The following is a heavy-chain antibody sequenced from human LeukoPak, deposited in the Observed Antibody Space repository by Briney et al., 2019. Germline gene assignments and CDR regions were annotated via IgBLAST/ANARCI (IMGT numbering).Heavy chain of an antibody. D-gene: IGHD6-13*01. J-gene: IGHJ4*02. V-gene: IGHV4-61*01. CDR2: FSYNVHS. CDR1: GGSVGSSNYY. Sequence: SETLSLTCTVSGGSVGSSNYYWSWIRQPPGKGLEWVGFFSYNVHSDYNPSLKSRVTISVDTSKNQFSLRLSSVTAADTAIYYCARVSVAGTGPDYWGQGTQVTVSS. CDR3: ARVSVAGTGPDY.